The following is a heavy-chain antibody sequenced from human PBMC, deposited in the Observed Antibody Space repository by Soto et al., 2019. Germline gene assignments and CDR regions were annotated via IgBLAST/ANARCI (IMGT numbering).Heavy chain of an antibody. J-gene: IGHJ4*02. D-gene: IGHD6-13*01. CDR2: IIPIFGTA. V-gene: IGHV1-69*01. CDR1: GGTFSSYA. Sequence: QVQLVQSGAEVRKPGSSVKVSCKASGGTFSSYAIRWVRQGPGQGLEWMGGIIPIFGTANYAQKFQGRVTITADESTSTAYMELSSLRSEDTAVYYCARGAVEQQLVRVNFDYWGQGTLVTVSS. CDR3: ARGAVEQQLVRVNFDY.